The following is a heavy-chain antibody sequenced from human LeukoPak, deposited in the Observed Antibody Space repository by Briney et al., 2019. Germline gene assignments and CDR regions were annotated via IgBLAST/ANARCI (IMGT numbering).Heavy chain of an antibody. J-gene: IGHJ5*02. CDR3: AVGYYYDSSGHYH. Sequence: SETLSLTCTVSGGSISSGGYYWSWIRQHPGKGLEWIGYIYYSGSTYYNPSLKSRVTISVDTSKNQFSLKLSSVTAADTAVYYCAVGYYYDSSGHYHWGQGTLVTVSS. CDR1: GGSISSGGYY. V-gene: IGHV4-31*03. D-gene: IGHD3-22*01. CDR2: IYYSGST.